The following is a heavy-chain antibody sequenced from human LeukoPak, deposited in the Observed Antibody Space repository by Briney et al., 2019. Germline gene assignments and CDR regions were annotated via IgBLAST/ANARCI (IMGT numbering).Heavy chain of an antibody. Sequence: GASVKVSCKASGYTFTSYGISWVRQATGQGLEWMGWMNPNSGNTGYAQKFQGRVTMTRNTSISTAYMERSSLRSEDTAVYYCARGNWNYVLQGALADEIYYDSSGPFDLWGRGTLVTVSS. CDR3: ARGNWNYVLQGALADEIYYDSSGPFDL. V-gene: IGHV1-8*02. CDR1: GYTFTSYG. J-gene: IGHJ2*01. D-gene: IGHD3-22*01. CDR2: MNPNSGNT.